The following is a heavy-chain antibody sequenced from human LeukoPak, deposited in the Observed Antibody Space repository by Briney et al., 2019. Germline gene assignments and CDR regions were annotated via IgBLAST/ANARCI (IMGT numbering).Heavy chain of an antibody. D-gene: IGHD3-22*01. CDR1: GFTFSSYS. V-gene: IGHV3-21*01. CDR2: ISSSSSYI. J-gene: IGHJ5*02. CDR3: ARGDYSNYYDSPRGFDP. Sequence: GGSLRLSCAASGFTFSSYSINWVRQAPGKGLEWVSSISSSSSYIYYADSVKGRFTISRDNAKNSPYLQMNSLRAEDTAVYYCARGDYSNYYDSPRGFDPWGQGTLVTVSS.